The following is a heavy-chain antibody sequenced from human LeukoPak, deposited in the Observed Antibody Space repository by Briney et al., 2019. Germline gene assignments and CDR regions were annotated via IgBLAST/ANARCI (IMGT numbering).Heavy chain of an antibody. J-gene: IGHJ4*02. CDR2: ISGSGGST. V-gene: IGHV3-23*01. CDR1: GFTFSSYG. D-gene: IGHD6-13*01. CDR3: ARDRYSSSWTGFDY. Sequence: PGRSLRLSCAASGFTFSSYGMHWVRQAPGKGLEWVSAISGSGGSTYYADSVKGRFTISRDNSKNTLYLQMNSLRAEDTAVYYCARDRYSSSWTGFDYWGQGTLVTVSS.